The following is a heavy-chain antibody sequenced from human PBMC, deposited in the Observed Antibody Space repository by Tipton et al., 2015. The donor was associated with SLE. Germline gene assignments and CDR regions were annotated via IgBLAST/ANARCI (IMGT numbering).Heavy chain of an antibody. CDR2: ITSSGTTI. CDR3: TRGGGAGSPVLYYFDY. J-gene: IGHJ4*02. Sequence: SLRLSCAGSVFMFNDYAMHWFRQAPGKGLEWVSFITSSGTTIYSADSVKGRFTISRDNAKKSVDLQMNSLRAEDTAIYYCTRGGGAGSPVLYYFDYWGQGTLVTVSS. CDR1: VFMFNDYA. D-gene: IGHD3-10*01. V-gene: IGHV3-48*03.